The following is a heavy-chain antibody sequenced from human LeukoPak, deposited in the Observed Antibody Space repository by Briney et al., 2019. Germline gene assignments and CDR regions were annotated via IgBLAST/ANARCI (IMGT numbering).Heavy chain of an antibody. Sequence: GGSLRLSCAASGFTFSSYSMNWVRQAPGKGLEWVANIKQDGSEKYYVDSVKGRFTISRDNAKNSLYLQMNSLRAEDTAVYYCARDIHRYYGDYWGQGTLVTVSS. V-gene: IGHV3-7*01. J-gene: IGHJ4*02. CDR2: IKQDGSEK. CDR1: GFTFSSYS. CDR3: ARDIHRYYGDY. D-gene: IGHD3-16*01.